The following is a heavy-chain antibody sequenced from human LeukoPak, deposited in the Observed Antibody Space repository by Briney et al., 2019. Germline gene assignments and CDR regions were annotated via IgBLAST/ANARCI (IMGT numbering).Heavy chain of an antibody. CDR1: GGSISSYY. CDR2: IYYSGST. J-gene: IGHJ4*02. CDR3: ARLLGKKDSSGWYLMFDY. Sequence: SETLSLTCTVSGGSISSYYWSWIRQPPGKGLEWIGYIYYSGSTNYNPSLKSRVTISVDTSKNQFSLKLSSVTAADTAVYYCARLLGKKDSSGWYLMFDYWGQGTLVTVSS. D-gene: IGHD6-19*01. V-gene: IGHV4-59*01.